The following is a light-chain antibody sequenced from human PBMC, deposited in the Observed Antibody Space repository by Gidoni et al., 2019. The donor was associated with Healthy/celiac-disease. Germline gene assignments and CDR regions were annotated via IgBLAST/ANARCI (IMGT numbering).Light chain of an antibody. CDR1: QSVSSN. V-gene: IGKV3-15*01. Sequence: VSPGERATLSCRASQSVSSNLAWYQQKPGQAPRLLIYGASTRATGIPARFSGSGSGTEFTLTISSLQSEDFAVYYCQQYNNWPPLTFGGGTKVEIK. CDR3: QQYNNWPPLT. J-gene: IGKJ4*01. CDR2: GAS.